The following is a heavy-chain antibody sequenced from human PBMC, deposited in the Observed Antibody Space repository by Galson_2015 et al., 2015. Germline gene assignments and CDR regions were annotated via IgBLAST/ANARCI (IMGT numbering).Heavy chain of an antibody. CDR2: IKQDGSEK. D-gene: IGHD2-15*01. CDR3: ARVVGVVLLGAIQDAFDI. J-gene: IGHJ3*02. Sequence: SLRLSCAASGFTFSSYWMTWVRQAPGKGLEWVANIKQDGSEKYYVVSVKGRFTVSRDNAKNSLYLQMNSLRAEDTAVYYCARVVGVVLLGAIQDAFDIWGQGTMVTVSS. CDR1: GFTFSSYW. V-gene: IGHV3-7*01.